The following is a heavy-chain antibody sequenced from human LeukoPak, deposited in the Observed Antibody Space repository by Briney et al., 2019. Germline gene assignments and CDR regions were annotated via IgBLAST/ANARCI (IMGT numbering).Heavy chain of an antibody. CDR1: GGSISRYY. CDR3: ARAIAAAGIYAFDM. Sequence: SETLSLTCTVSGGSISRYYWSWIRQPPGKGLEWIGYIYYSGSTNYNPSLKSRVTISVDTSKNQFSLKLTSVPAADTAVYYCARAIAAAGIYAFDMWGQGTMVTVSS. CDR2: IYYSGST. V-gene: IGHV4-59*01. J-gene: IGHJ3*02. D-gene: IGHD6-13*01.